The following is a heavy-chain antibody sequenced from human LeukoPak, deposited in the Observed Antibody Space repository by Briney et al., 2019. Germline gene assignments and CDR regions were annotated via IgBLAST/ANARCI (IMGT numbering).Heavy chain of an antibody. CDR3: ASIPRGDYFDY. CDR1: GFTFSSYW. Sequence: GGSLRLSCAASGFTFSSYWMSWVRQAPGKGLEWVANIKQDGSEKYYVDSVKGRFTISRDNAKNSLYLQMNSLRAEDTAVYYCASIPRGDYFDYWGQGTLVTVSS. D-gene: IGHD2-2*02. CDR2: IKQDGSEK. J-gene: IGHJ4*02. V-gene: IGHV3-7*01.